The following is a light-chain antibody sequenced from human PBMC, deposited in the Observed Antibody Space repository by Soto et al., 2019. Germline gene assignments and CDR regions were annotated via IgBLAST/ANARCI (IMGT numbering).Light chain of an antibody. J-gene: IGLJ3*02. CDR3: QSYDSSLGGWV. V-gene: IGLV1-40*01. Sequence: QSVLTRPPSVSGAPGQRVTISCTGSSSNIGAGYDVHWYQQLPGTAPKLLIYGNSNRPSGVPDRFSGSKSGTSASLAITGLQAEDEADYYCQSYDSSLGGWVFGGGTKLTVL. CDR1: SSNIGAGYD. CDR2: GNS.